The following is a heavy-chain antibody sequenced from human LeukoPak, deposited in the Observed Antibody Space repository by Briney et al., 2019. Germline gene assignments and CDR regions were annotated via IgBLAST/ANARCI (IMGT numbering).Heavy chain of an antibody. CDR3: ARSSRWLPPNY. Sequence: GSLRVSCAASGFTFSSYSMNWVRQPPGKGLEWIGYIYYSGSTYYNPSLKSRVTISVDTSKNQFSLKLSSVTAADTAVYYCARSSRWLPPNYWGQGTLVTVSS. D-gene: IGHD6-19*01. CDR1: GFTFSSYS. J-gene: IGHJ4*02. V-gene: IGHV4-59*12. CDR2: IYYSGST.